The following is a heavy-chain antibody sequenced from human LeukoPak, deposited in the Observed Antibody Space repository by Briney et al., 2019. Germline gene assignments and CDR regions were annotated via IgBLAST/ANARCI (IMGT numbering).Heavy chain of an antibody. V-gene: IGHV4-34*01. J-gene: IGHJ2*01. Sequence: SETLSLTCAVYGGSFSGYYWSWIRQPPGKGLEWIGEINHSGSTNYNPSLKSRVTISVDTSKNQFSLKLSSVTAADTAVYYCAGPYYLLRYFDLWGRGTLVTVSS. CDR2: INHSGST. CDR1: GGSFSGYY. D-gene: IGHD3-22*01. CDR3: AGPYYLLRYFDL.